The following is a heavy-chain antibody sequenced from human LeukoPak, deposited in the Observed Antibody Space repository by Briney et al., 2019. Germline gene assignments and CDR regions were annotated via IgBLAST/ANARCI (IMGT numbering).Heavy chain of an antibody. J-gene: IGHJ6*03. CDR1: GGSISSYY. D-gene: IGHD3-3*01. V-gene: IGHV4-59*01. CDR3: ARCGPPEFWSGLIDYYYYYYYMDV. CDR2: IYYSGST. Sequence: SETLSLTCTVSGGSISSYYWSWIRQPPGKGLEWIGYIYYSGSTNYNPSLKSRVTISVDTSKNQFSLKLSSVTAADTAVYYCARCGPPEFWSGLIDYYYYYYYMDVWGKGTTVTVSS.